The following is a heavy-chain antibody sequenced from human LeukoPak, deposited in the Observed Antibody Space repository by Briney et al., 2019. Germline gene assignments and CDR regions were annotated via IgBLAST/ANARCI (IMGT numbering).Heavy chain of an antibody. CDR2: INPDGRDT. CDR1: GFTFSSYA. D-gene: IGHD2-21*02. CDR3: TSWGDTTAEYFQR. V-gene: IGHV3-7*01. J-gene: IGHJ1*01. Sequence: GRSLRLSCAASGFTFSSYAMNWVRQAPGKGLEWVAHINPDGRDTYYVDSVKGRFTISRDNAQNSMYLQMNSLRVEDTAVYYCTSWGDTTAEYFQRWGQGTLVTVSS.